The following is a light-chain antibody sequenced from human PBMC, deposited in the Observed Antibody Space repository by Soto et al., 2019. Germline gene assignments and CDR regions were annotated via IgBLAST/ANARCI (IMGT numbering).Light chain of an antibody. V-gene: IGLV1-47*01. CDR2: RDN. J-gene: IGLJ7*01. CDR1: NFNIGSNY. CDR3: AAWDDSLRGDV. Sequence: QLVLTQPPSASGTPGQRVTISCSGSNFNIGSNYVYWYQQLPGTAPKLLIYRDNQRPSGVPVRFSGSKSGTSASLAISGLRSEDEADYYCAAWDDSLRGDVFGGGTQLTVL.